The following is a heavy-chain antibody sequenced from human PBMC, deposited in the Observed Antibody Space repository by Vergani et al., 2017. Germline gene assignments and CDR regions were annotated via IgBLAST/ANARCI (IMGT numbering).Heavy chain of an antibody. Sequence: QVQLVQSGAEVKKPGASVKVSCKASGYTFTSYSISWVRQAPGQGLEWMGRIIPIFGTTSYAQKFQGRATILADESTSTAYMELSSLRSEDTAVYYCARSSGYYSYYFDFWGQGTLVTVSS. CDR1: GYTFTSYS. D-gene: IGHD3-22*01. CDR3: ARSSGYYSYYFDF. CDR2: IIPIFGTT. J-gene: IGHJ4*02. V-gene: IGHV1-69*18.